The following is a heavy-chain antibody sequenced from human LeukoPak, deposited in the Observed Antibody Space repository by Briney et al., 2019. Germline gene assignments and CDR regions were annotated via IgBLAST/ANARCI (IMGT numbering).Heavy chain of an antibody. V-gene: IGHV3-20*01. CDR2: INWNGGST. CDR1: GFTFDDYG. D-gene: IGHD3-22*01. Sequence: GGSLRLSCAASGFTFDDYGMSWVRQAPGKGLEWVSGINWNGGSTGYADSVKGRFTISRDNAKNSLYLQMNSLRAEDTALYHCARGVPGYDSSGYDAFDIWGQGTMVTASS. J-gene: IGHJ3*02. CDR3: ARGVPGYDSSGYDAFDI.